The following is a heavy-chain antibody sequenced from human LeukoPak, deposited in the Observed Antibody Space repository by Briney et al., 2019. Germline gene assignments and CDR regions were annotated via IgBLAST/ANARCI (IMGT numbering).Heavy chain of an antibody. V-gene: IGHV4-59*08. CDR2: IHSSGST. CDR1: GDSVSGYY. J-gene: IGHJ5*01. CDR3: VRHDGRGGATMGAFDS. Sequence: PSETLSLTCGVSGDSVSGYYWSWIRRPPEKGLEWIGYIHSSGSTNYSPSLNSRVTISVVTSKDQFTLQLNSVTAADTAVYYCVRHDGRGGATMGAFDSWGQGSLVTVSS. D-gene: IGHD4/OR15-4a*01.